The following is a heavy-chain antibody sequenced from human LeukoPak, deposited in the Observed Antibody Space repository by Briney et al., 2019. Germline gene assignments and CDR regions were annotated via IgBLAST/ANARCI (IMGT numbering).Heavy chain of an antibody. CDR2: ISYDGSDK. CDR3: AKDRGWCFEY. CDR1: GFTFSSSD. D-gene: IGHD6-19*01. Sequence: PGGSLRLSCAASGFTFSSSDIHWVRQAPGKGLEWVAFISYDGSDKYYAESVKDRFTVSRDNSKHTLYLQMNSLRVEDTAVYYCAKDRGWCFEYWGQGTLVTVSS. V-gene: IGHV3-30*18. J-gene: IGHJ4*02.